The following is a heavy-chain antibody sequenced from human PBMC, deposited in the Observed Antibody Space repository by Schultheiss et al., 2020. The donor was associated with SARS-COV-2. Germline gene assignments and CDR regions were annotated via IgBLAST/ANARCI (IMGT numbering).Heavy chain of an antibody. CDR1: GYTFTSYA. CDR3: ARDYDFWSGYP. CDR2: INPNSGGT. D-gene: IGHD3-3*01. V-gene: IGHV1-2*02. J-gene: IGHJ5*02. Sequence: ASVKVSCKASGYTFTSYAMHWVRQAPGQRLEWMGWINPNSGGTNYAQKFQGRVTMTTDTSTSTAYMELRSLRSDDTAVYYCARDYDFWSGYPWGQGTLVTVSS.